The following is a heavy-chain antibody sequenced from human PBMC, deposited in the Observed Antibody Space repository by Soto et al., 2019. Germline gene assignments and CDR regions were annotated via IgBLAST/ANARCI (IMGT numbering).Heavy chain of an antibody. D-gene: IGHD7-27*01. CDR2: INHSGAT. J-gene: IGHJ3*02. Sequence: SEPLALTCAVSRGRIPRANRYIWVRQPPGKGLEWIGEINHSGATNYSPSLKSRVTISVDKSKNQFSLKLTSVTAADTAMYYCTKDHTGADAFDIWGQGTMVT. CDR3: TKDHTGADAFDI. CDR1: RGRIPRANR. V-gene: IGHV4-4*02.